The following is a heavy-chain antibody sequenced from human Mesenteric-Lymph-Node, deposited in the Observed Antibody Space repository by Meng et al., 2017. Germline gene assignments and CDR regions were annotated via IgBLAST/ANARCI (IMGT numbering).Heavy chain of an antibody. J-gene: IGHJ4*02. Sequence: GSLRLSCTVSGGSISSYYWSWIRQPPGKGLEWIGYIYYSGSTNYNPSLKSRVTISVDTSKNQFSLKLSSVTAADTAVHYCARFTDYGDYMHQYYFDYWGQGTLVTVSS. V-gene: IGHV4-59*01. CDR1: GGSISSYY. D-gene: IGHD4-17*01. CDR2: IYYSGST. CDR3: ARFTDYGDYMHQYYFDY.